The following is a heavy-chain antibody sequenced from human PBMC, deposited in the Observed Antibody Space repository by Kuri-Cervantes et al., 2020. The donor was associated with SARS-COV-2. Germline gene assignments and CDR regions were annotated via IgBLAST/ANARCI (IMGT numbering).Heavy chain of an antibody. D-gene: IGHD2-2*01. CDR3: ASGSAPAATYYYYYMDV. J-gene: IGHJ6*03. Sequence: GGSLRLSCAASGFTFSSYSMNWVRQAPGKGLEWVSYISSSSSTIYYADSVKGRFTISRDNAKNSLYLQMNSLRAEDTAVYYCASGSAPAATYYYYYMDVWGKGTTVTVSS. V-gene: IGHV3-48*01. CDR1: GFTFSSYS. CDR2: ISSSSSTI.